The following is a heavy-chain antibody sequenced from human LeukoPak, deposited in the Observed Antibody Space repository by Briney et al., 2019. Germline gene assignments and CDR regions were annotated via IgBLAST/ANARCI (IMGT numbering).Heavy chain of an antibody. Sequence: GGSLRLSCAASGFTFSNYWMNWVRQAPGKGLEGVADIKQDGSEKNYVDSVKGRFTISRDDDKNSLYLQMNSLRAEDTAVYYCARVVGSGWYGDYWGQGTLVTVSS. V-gene: IGHV3-7*05. CDR3: ARVVGSGWYGDY. CDR2: IKQDGSEK. D-gene: IGHD6-19*01. J-gene: IGHJ4*02. CDR1: GFTFSNYW.